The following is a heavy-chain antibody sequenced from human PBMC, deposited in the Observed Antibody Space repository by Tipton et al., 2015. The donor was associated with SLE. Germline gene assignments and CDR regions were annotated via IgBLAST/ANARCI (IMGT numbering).Heavy chain of an antibody. V-gene: IGHV4-39*07. CDR1: GGSISSSSYY. D-gene: IGHD2-21*01. CDR2: INHSGST. Sequence: TLSLTCTVSGGSISSSSYYWGWIRQPPGKGLEWIGEINHSGSTNYNPSLKSRVTISVDTSKNQFSLKLSSVTAADTAVYYCAKDRGYGGAFFDYWGQGTLVTVSS. J-gene: IGHJ4*02. CDR3: AKDRGYGGAFFDY.